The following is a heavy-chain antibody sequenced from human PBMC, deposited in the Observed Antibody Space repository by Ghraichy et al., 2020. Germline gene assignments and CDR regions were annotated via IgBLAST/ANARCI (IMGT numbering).Heavy chain of an antibody. Sequence: SETLSLTCTVSGGSISSGGYYWSWIRQHPGKGLEWIGYIYYSGSTYYNPSLKSRVTISVDTSKNQFSLKLSSVTAADTAVYYCARVPDGPLHYYFDYWGQGTLVTVSS. CDR3: ARVPDGPLHYYFDY. CDR1: GGSISSGGYY. CDR2: IYYSGST. D-gene: IGHD1-14*01. V-gene: IGHV4-31*03. J-gene: IGHJ4*02.